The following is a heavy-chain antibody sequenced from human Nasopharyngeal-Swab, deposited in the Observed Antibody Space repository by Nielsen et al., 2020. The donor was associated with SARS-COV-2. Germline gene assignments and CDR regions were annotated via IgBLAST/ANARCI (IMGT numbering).Heavy chain of an antibody. CDR2: IYYSGST. CDR3: ARARRNFVVVSAFDY. Sequence: WIRQPPGKGLEWIGYIYYSGSTYYNPSLKSRVTISVDTSKNQFSLELSSVTAADTAVYYCARARRNFVVVSAFDYWGQGTLATVSS. D-gene: IGHD2-21*02. V-gene: IGHV4-31*02. J-gene: IGHJ4*02.